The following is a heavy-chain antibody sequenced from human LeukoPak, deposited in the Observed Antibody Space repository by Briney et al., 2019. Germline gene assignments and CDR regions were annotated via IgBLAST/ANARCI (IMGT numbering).Heavy chain of an antibody. CDR3: ARSQVDTAMGSYYYYMDV. V-gene: IGHV4-4*02. Sequence: PSGTLSLTCAVSGGSISSSNWWSWVRQPPGKGLEWIGEIYHSGSTNYNPSLKSRVTISVDKSKNQFSLKLSSVTAADTAVYYCARSQVDTAMGSYYYYMDVWGKGTTVTVSS. CDR2: IYHSGST. D-gene: IGHD5-18*01. CDR1: GGSISSSNW. J-gene: IGHJ6*03.